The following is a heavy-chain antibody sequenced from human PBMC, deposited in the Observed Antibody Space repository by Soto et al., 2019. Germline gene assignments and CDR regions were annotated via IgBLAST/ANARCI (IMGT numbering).Heavy chain of an antibody. CDR3: ARGRFHITIFGVVHPRPYMDV. V-gene: IGHV4-34*01. J-gene: IGHJ6*03. Sequence: PSETLSLTCAVYGGSFSGYYWSWIRQPPGKGLEWIGEINHSGSTNYNPSLKSRVTISVDTSKNQFSLKLSSVTAAGTAVYYCARGRFHITIFGVVHPRPYMDVWGKGTTVTVSS. CDR2: INHSGST. CDR1: GGSFSGYY. D-gene: IGHD3-3*01.